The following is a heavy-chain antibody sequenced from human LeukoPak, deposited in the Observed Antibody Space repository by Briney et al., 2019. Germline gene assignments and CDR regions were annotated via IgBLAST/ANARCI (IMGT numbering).Heavy chain of an antibody. CDR2: IKQDGSEK. J-gene: IGHJ4*02. CDR1: GFTFSSYS. CDR3: ATNLYGDYATR. Sequence: GGSLRLSCAASGFTFSSYSMNWVRQAPGKGLEWVANIKQDGSEKYYVDSVKGRFTISRDNAKNSLYLQMNSLRAEDTAVYYCATNLYGDYATRWGQGTLVTVSS. D-gene: IGHD4-17*01. V-gene: IGHV3-7*01.